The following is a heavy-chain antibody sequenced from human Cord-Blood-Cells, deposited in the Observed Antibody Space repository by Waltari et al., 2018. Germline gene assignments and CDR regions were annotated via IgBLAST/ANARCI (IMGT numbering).Heavy chain of an antibody. D-gene: IGHD6-6*01. CDR1: GYPLTELS. V-gene: IGHV1-24*01. CDR3: ATVLIPSRYSSSSSGAFDI. J-gene: IGHJ3*02. CDR2: FDPEDGET. Sequence: QVQLVQSGAEVKKPGASVKVSCKVSGYPLTELSMHWVRQPPAKGLEWMGGFDPEDGETIYAQKFQGRVTMTEDTSTDTAYMELSSLRSEDTAVYYCATVLIPSRYSSSSSGAFDIWGQGTMVTVSS.